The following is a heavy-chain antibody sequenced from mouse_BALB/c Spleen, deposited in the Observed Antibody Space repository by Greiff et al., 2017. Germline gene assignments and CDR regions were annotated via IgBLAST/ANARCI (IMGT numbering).Heavy chain of an antibody. J-gene: IGHJ4*01. CDR3: AREGGYKAMDY. D-gene: IGHD1-3*01. Sequence: DVHLVESGGGLVQPGGSRKLSCAASGFTFSSFGMHWVRQAPEKGLEWVAYISSGSSTIYYADTVKGRFTISRDNPKNTLFLQMTSLRSEDTAMYYCAREGGYKAMDYWGQGTSVTVSS. CDR2: ISSGSSTI. V-gene: IGHV5-17*02. CDR1: GFTFSSFG.